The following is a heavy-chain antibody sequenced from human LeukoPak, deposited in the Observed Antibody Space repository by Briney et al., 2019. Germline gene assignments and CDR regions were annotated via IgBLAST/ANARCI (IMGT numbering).Heavy chain of an antibody. CDR3: ARAVRDYVWGSYRPPNFDY. D-gene: IGHD3-16*02. CDR2: IYYSGST. Sequence: SETLSLTCTVSGGSISSYYWSWIRQPPGKGLEWIGYIYYSGSTNYNPSLKSRVTISVDTSKNQFSLKLSSVTAADTAAYYCARAVRDYVWGSYRPPNFDYWGQGTLVTVSS. V-gene: IGHV4-59*01. J-gene: IGHJ4*02. CDR1: GGSISSYY.